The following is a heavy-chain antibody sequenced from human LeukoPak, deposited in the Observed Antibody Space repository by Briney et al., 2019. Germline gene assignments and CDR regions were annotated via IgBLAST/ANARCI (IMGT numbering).Heavy chain of an antibody. CDR3: AKGGQLWAPIDY. CDR2: ISYDGSNK. Sequence: GGSLRLSCAASGFTFSSYAMHWVRQAPGKGLEWVAVISYDGSNKYYADSVKGRFTISRDNSKNTLYLQMNSLRAEDTAVYYCAKGGQLWAPIDYWGQGTLVTVSS. CDR1: GFTFSSYA. J-gene: IGHJ4*02. D-gene: IGHD5-18*01. V-gene: IGHV3-30*04.